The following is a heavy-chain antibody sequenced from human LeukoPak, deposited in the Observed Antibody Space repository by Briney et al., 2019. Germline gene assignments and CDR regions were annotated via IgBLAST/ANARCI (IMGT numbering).Heavy chain of an antibody. CDR2: LSANNDNT. CDR3: ARDFCSTNCHDAFNI. V-gene: IGHV1-18*01. Sequence: ASVKVSCKASGYTFSSYGISWVRQAPGQALEWMGWLSANNDNTNYAQKFQGRVTMTTDTSTSTAYLELRSLRSDDTAVYYCARDFCSTNCHDAFNIWAQGTMVTVSS. D-gene: IGHD2-2*01. J-gene: IGHJ3*02. CDR1: GYTFSSYG.